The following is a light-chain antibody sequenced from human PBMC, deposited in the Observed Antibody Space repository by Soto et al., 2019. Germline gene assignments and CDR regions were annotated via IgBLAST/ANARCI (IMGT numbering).Light chain of an antibody. CDR1: QSVSSNY. V-gene: IGKV3-20*01. Sequence: EIVLTQSPGTLSLSPGERATLSCRASQSVSSNYLAWYQHTRGQAPRLLIYGASTRATGIPDRFSGSRSGTDFTLTISRLEPEDFALYYCQQYGSSPYTFGQGTKVEIK. J-gene: IGKJ2*01. CDR2: GAS. CDR3: QQYGSSPYT.